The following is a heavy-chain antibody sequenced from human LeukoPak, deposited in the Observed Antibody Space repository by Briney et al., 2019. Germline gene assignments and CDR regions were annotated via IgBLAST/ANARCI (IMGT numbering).Heavy chain of an antibody. CDR3: ARDGWFGEMPYYFDY. D-gene: IGHD3-10*01. CDR1: GFTFSSYA. Sequence: GGSLRLSCAASGFTFSSYAMHWVRQASGKGLEWVAVISYDGSNKYYADSVKGRFTISRDNSKNTLYLQMKSLRAEDTAVYYCARDGWFGEMPYYFDYWGQGTLVTVSS. CDR2: ISYDGSNK. J-gene: IGHJ4*02. V-gene: IGHV3-30*04.